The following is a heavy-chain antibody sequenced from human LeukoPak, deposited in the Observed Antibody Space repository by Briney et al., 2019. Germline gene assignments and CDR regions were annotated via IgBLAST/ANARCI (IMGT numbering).Heavy chain of an antibody. CDR2: IYYSGST. CDR1: GASISSNY. CDR3: ARDLGSTYGWFDF. V-gene: IGHV4-59*01. D-gene: IGHD4-11*01. Sequence: SETLSLTCTVSGASISSNYWTWIRQPPGMGLEWIGYIYYSGSTKYNPSLKSRVTMSVDTSKNQLSLKLTSVTAADTAVYYCARDLGSTYGWFDFWGQGTLVTVSS. J-gene: IGHJ5*01.